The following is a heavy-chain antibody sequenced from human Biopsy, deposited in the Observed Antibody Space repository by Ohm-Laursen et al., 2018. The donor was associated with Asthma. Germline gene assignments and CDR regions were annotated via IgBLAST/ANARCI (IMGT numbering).Heavy chain of an antibody. CDR3: ASDFPKDYVRYNFQF. Sequence: AASVKVSCKISGYSLTDFSMHWVRQAPGQGLEWMGGHDHEEGGTVNARRFQGRVTMTEDTSTDTAYMELSSLSSDDTAVYYCASDFPKDYVRYNFQFWGQGTLVTVSS. CDR2: HDHEEGGT. D-gene: IGHD4-17*01. J-gene: IGHJ4*02. V-gene: IGHV1-24*01. CDR1: GYSLTDFS.